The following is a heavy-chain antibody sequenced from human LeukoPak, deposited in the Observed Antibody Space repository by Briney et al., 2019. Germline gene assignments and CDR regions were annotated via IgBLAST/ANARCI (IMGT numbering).Heavy chain of an antibody. CDR2: ISGSGGST. CDR3: AKGGYSYGYEDVFDY. D-gene: IGHD5-18*01. Sequence: GGSLRLSCAASGFTFSSYAMSWVRQAPGKGLEWVSAISGSGGSTYYADSVKGRFTISRDNSKHTLYLHMNSLRAEDTAVSYCAKGGYSYGYEDVFDYWGQGTLVTVSP. V-gene: IGHV3-23*01. J-gene: IGHJ4*02. CDR1: GFTFSSYA.